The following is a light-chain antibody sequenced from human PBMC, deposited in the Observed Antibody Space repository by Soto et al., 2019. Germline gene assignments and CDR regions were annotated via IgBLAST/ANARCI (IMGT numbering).Light chain of an antibody. Sequence: QSVLTQPPSVSEAPGQRVTISCTGSSSNIGAGYEAHWYQQVPGTAPKLLIYENNNRPSGVTDRFAGSKSGTSASLAITGLQAEDEAEYYCQSYDSRLSGYVVGTGTKLT. CDR3: QSYDSRLSGYV. V-gene: IGLV1-40*01. J-gene: IGLJ1*01. CDR1: SSNIGAGYE. CDR2: ENN.